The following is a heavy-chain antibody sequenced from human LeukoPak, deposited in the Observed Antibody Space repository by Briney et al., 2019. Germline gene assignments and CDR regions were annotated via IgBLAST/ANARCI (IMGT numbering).Heavy chain of an antibody. CDR3: ARCPSYYYDSSGYYSY. CDR1: GFTFSSYG. D-gene: IGHD3-22*01. Sequence: GGSLRLSCAASGFTFSSYGMHWVRQAPGKGLEWVAVIWYDGSNKYYADSVKGRFTISRDNSKNTLYLQMNSLRAEDTAVYYCARCPSYYYDSSGYYSYWGRGTLVTVSS. CDR2: IWYDGSNK. J-gene: IGHJ4*02. V-gene: IGHV3-33*01.